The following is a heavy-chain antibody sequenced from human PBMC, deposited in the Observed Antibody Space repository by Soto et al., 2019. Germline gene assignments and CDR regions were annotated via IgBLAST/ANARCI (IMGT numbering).Heavy chain of an antibody. CDR3: AKYSSGWYTDFDY. CDR1: GFTFSSSA. V-gene: IGHV3-23*01. CDR2: ISGSGGST. J-gene: IGHJ4*02. D-gene: IGHD6-19*01. Sequence: EVQLLESGGGLVQPGGSLRLSCAASGFTFSSSAMSWVRQAPGKGLEWVSAISGSGGSTYYADSVKGRFTFSRDNSKNMLYLQMSSLRAEDTAVYYCAKYSSGWYTDFDYWGQGTLVTVSS.